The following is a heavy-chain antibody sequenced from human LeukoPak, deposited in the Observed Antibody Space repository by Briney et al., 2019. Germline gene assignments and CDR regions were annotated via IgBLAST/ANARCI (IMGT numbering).Heavy chain of an antibody. J-gene: IGHJ4*02. CDR3: ARRAGGYSHPYDY. CDR2: ISSDSYYI. D-gene: IGHD4-23*01. Sequence: PGGSLRLSCAASGFTFSTYSMNWVRQAPGKGLEWVSSISSDSYYIYYADSVKGRFTISRDNAKNSLYLQMNSLRAEDTAVYYCARRAGGYSHPYDYWGQGILVTVSS. CDR1: GFTFSTYS. V-gene: IGHV3-21*01.